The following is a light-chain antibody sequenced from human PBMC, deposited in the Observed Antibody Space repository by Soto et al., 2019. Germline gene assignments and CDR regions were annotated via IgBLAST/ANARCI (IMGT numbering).Light chain of an antibody. CDR3: HQRSNWPLT. CDR2: DVS. CDR1: QSVTKY. V-gene: IGKV3-11*01. Sequence: EVVLTQSPATLSLSPGERATLSCRTSQSVTKYLAWYQQKPGQALRLLTYDVSTRATGITARFSGSRSETDVTLTISKLEPGDFAVYYCHQRSNWPLTFGGGTQLESK. J-gene: IGKJ4*01.